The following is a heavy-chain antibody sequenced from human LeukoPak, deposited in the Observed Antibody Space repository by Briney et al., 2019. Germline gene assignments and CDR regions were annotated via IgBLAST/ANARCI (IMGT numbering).Heavy chain of an antibody. CDR1: GFTFSSYA. CDR3: AKGEMATISRWYYFDY. J-gene: IGHJ4*02. D-gene: IGHD5-24*01. CDR2: ISDSGGRT. Sequence: GGSLRLSCAASGFTFSSYAMTWVRQAPGKGLEWVSSISDSGGRTYYADSVKGRFTISRDNSKNTLYLQMNSLRAEDTAVYYCAKGEMATISRWYYFDYWGQGALVTVSS. V-gene: IGHV3-23*01.